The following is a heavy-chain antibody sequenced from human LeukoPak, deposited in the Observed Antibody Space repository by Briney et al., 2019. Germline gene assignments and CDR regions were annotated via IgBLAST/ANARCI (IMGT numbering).Heavy chain of an antibody. J-gene: IGHJ5*02. V-gene: IGHV1-3*01. CDR2: INAGNGNT. CDR1: GYTFTTYA. D-gene: IGHD3-22*01. CDR3: ARLTMTRGWFDP. Sequence: ASVKVSCKASGYTFTTYAMHWVRQAPGQRLEWMGWINAGNGNTKYSQKFQGRVTITRDTSASKAYMELSSLRSEDTAIYYCARLTMTRGWFDPWGQGTLVTVSS.